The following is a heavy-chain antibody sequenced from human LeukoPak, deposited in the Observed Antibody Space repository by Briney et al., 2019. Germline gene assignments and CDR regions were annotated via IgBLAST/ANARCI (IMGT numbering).Heavy chain of an antibody. CDR1: GFTFSSYG. CDR2: IWYDGRNK. J-gene: IGHJ3*02. CDR3: ARVNRGDAFDI. Sequence: GGSLRLSCAASGFTFSSYGMHWVRQAPGKGLEWVAVIWYDGRNKFYADSLRGRFTISRDNSKNTLYLQMNSLRAEDTAVYYCARVNRGDAFDIWGQGTLVTVSS. V-gene: IGHV3-33*01. D-gene: IGHD3-16*02.